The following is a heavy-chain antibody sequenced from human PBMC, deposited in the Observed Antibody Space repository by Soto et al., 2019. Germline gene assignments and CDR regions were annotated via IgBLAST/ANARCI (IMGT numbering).Heavy chain of an antibody. D-gene: IGHD1-26*01. CDR2: IYHSGST. J-gene: IGHJ4*02. CDR3: ASREIQGPIDY. V-gene: IGHV4-30-2*01. CDR1: GGSISSGGYS. Sequence: SETLSLTCAVSGGSISSGGYSWSWIRQPPGKGLEWIGYIYHSGSTYYNPSLKSRVTISVDRSKNQFSLKLSSVTAADTAVYYCASREIQGPIDYWGQRTPLTVSS.